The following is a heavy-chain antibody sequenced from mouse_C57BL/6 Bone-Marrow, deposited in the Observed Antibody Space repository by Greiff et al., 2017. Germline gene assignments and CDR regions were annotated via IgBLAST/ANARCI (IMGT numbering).Heavy chain of an antibody. CDR2: IWGGGST. CDR3: ATHYYGSSPYYAMDY. Sequence: VKLEESGPGLVAPSQSLSITCTFSGFSLTSYGVDWVRQPPGKGLEWLGGIWGGGSTNYNSALMSRLSISKDNSKSQVFLKMNSLQTDDTAMYYCATHYYGSSPYYAMDYWGQGTSVTGSS. CDR1: GFSLTSYG. J-gene: IGHJ4*01. D-gene: IGHD1-1*01. V-gene: IGHV2-9*01.